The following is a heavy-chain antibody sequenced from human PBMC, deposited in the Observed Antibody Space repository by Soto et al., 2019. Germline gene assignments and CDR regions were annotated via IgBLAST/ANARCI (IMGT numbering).Heavy chain of an antibody. J-gene: IGHJ4*02. V-gene: IGHV5-51*01. D-gene: IGHD1-7*01. Sequence: GESLKISCQGSGYNFGAYWIGWVRQMPGKGLEWMGIIFPGDSDTRYRPSFQGQVTISVDRSINTAYLQWSSLKASDTAMYFCARAGIIGTPPDYWGQGTQVTVSS. CDR1: GYNFGAYW. CDR3: ARAGIIGTPPDY. CDR2: IFPGDSDT.